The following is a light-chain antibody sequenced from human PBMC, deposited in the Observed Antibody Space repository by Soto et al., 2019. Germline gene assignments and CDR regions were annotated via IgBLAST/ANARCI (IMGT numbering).Light chain of an antibody. V-gene: IGKV3-20*01. CDR1: QSISSTF. J-gene: IGKJ1*01. CDR2: GAS. CDR3: KQYYSSWT. Sequence: EIVLTQSPGTLSLSPGERATLSCRASQSISSTFLAWYQHKPGQAPRVLIYGASRRATGIPDRFSGSGSGTDFTLTISRLEPEDFARYYCKQYYSSWTFGQGTKVEMK.